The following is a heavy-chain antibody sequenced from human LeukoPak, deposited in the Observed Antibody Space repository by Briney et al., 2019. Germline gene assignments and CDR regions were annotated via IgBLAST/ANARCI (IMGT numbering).Heavy chain of an antibody. CDR2: VYYSGDT. D-gene: IGHD3-10*01. CDR3: ARMDDYFGSGNYYNVINYYYMDV. V-gene: IGHV4-39*01. J-gene: IGHJ6*03. Sequence: SETVSLTCTVSGGSITRGSFYWGWIRQPPGKGLEWIASVYYSGDTYYNPSLESQVTLSVDTPRNQFSLKLNSVTAADTAVYYCARMDDYFGSGNYYNVINYYYMDVWGKGTTVTVS. CDR1: GGSITRGSFY.